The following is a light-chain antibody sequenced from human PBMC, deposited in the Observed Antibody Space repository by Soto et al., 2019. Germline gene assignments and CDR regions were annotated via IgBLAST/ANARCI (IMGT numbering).Light chain of an antibody. CDR2: GAS. Sequence: EIVLTQSPGTLSLSPGERATLSCRASQSVSGSCLAWYQQKPGQAPRLLTYGASSRATGIPDRFSGSGSGKDSPLTISRLEPEDFAVYYCQQYGSSPFTFAPGTKVDIK. CDR3: QQYGSSPFT. J-gene: IGKJ3*01. V-gene: IGKV3-20*01. CDR1: QSVSGSC.